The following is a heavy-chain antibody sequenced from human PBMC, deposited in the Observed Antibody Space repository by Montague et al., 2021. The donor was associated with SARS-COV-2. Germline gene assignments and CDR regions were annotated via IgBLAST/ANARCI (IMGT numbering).Heavy chain of an antibody. CDR2: INHSGST. D-gene: IGHD3-10*01. J-gene: IGHJ4*02. V-gene: IGHV4-34*01. Sequence: SEILSLTYAVYGGSFSGYYWNWIRQPPGKGLEWIGEINHSGSTNYNPSLKSRVTMSVDTSKNQFSLKLSSVTAADTAVYYCARGARQGYGFRLGSFDSWGQGTLVTVSS. CDR1: GGSFSGYY. CDR3: ARGARQGYGFRLGSFDS.